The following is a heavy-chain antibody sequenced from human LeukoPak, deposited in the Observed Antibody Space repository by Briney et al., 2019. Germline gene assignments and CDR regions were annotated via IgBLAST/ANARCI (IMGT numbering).Heavy chain of an antibody. CDR3: ARDLGDYSSSWQCCWFDP. J-gene: IGHJ5*02. V-gene: IGHV1-2*02. CDR1: GYTFTGYY. D-gene: IGHD6-13*01. Sequence: GASVKVSCKASGYTFTGYYIHWVRQAPGQGLEWMGWINPNSGGTNYEKKFQGRVTMTRDPSISTAYMELSRLRSDDTAVYYCARDLGDYSSSWQCCWFDPWGQGTLVTVSS. CDR2: INPNSGGT.